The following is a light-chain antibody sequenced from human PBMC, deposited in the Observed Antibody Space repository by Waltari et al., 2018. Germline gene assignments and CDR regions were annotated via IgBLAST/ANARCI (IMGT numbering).Light chain of an antibody. V-gene: IGLV1-36*01. Sequence: QSVLTQPPSVSAAPRQSVPISCSGGRSNVGNNAVNWYQTLPGKAPKLLIYYADLLAEGVSDRFSGSKSGTTASLTISGLQAEDEADYYCCSYTGRSSYVFGTGTKVTVL. CDR2: YAD. CDR3: CSYTGRSSYV. CDR1: RSNVGNNA. J-gene: IGLJ1*01.